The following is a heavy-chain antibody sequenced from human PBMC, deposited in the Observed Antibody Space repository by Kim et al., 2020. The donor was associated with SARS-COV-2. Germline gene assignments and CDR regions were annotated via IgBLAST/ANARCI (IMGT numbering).Heavy chain of an antibody. Sequence: SETLSLTCAVYSGSFSGYYWSWIRQPPGKGLEWIGEINHSGSTNYNPSLKSRVTMSIDTSKNQFSLKLRSVTAADTAVYYCARHPNCGGSSCFPRGAFDIWGQGTMVTVSS. J-gene: IGHJ3*02. CDR3: ARHPNCGGSSCFPRGAFDI. CDR1: SGSFSGYY. CDR2: INHSGST. D-gene: IGHD2-15*01. V-gene: IGHV4-34*01.